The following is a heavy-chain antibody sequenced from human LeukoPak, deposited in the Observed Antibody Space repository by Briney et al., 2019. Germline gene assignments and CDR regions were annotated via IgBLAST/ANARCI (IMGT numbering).Heavy chain of an antibody. V-gene: IGHV6-1*01. J-gene: IGHJ4*02. Sequence: SQTLSLTCALSGDSVSSNSGAWSWIRQSPSRGLEWLGRTYYRSKWYNDYAESVKSRITINPDTSRNQFSLQLNSVTPEDTAMYYCARRKTTGDFDYWGQGTLVTVSS. CDR1: GDSVSSNSGA. CDR2: TYYRSKWYN. CDR3: ARRKTTGDFDY. D-gene: IGHD1-1*01.